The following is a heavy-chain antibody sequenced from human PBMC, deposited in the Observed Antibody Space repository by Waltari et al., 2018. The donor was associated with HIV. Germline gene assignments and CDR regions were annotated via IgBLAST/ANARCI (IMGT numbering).Heavy chain of an antibody. V-gene: IGHV1-2*02. CDR3: ARVQVAFLFGGVPDAFDI. J-gene: IGHJ3*02. Sequence: QVQLVQSGAEVKKPGASVKVSCKASGYTFTGYYMHWVRQAPGQGLEWMGWINPNSGGTNYAKKFQGRVTMTRDTSISTAYMELSRLRSDDTAVYYCARVQVAFLFGGVPDAFDIWGQGTMVTVSS. CDR1: GYTFTGYY. D-gene: IGHD3-3*01. CDR2: INPNSGGT.